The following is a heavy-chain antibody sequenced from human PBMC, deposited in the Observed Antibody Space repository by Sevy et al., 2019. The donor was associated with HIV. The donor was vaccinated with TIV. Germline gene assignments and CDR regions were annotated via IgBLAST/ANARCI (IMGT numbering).Heavy chain of an antibody. CDR2: IWYDGSNK. V-gene: IGHV3-33*01. CDR1: GFTFSSYG. Sequence: GGSLRLSCAASGFTFSSYGMHWVRQAPGKGLEWVAVIWYDGSNKYYADSVKGRFTISRDNSKNTLYLQMNSLRAEDKAVYYCARDPNYYDSSGYKPYYYGMEVWGQGTTVTVSS. D-gene: IGHD3-22*01. J-gene: IGHJ6*02. CDR3: ARDPNYYDSSGYKPYYYGMEV.